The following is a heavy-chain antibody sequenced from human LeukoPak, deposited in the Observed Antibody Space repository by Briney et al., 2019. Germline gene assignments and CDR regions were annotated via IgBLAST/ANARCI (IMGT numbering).Heavy chain of an antibody. J-gene: IGHJ4*02. V-gene: IGHV4-59*01. CDR3: ARDSRWDCSSFDY. D-gene: IGHD6-6*01. Sequence: KASETLSLTCTVSGGSISSYYWSWIRQPPGKGLEWIGYIYYSGSTNYNPSLKSRVTISVDTSKNQFSLNLSSVTAADTAVYYCARDSRWDCSSFDYWGLGTLVTVSS. CDR1: GGSISSYY. CDR2: IYYSGST.